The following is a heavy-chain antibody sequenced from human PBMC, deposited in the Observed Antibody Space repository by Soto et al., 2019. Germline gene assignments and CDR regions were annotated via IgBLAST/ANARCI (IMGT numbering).Heavy chain of an antibody. Sequence: GSLRLSCAASGFTFSSYWMSWVRQAPGKGLEWVANIKQDGSEKYYVDSVKGRFTISRDNAKNSLYLQMNSLRAEDTAVYYCAREGSGYYYVDYYYGMDVWGQGTTVTVSS. CDR3: AREGSGYYYVDYYYGMDV. J-gene: IGHJ6*02. V-gene: IGHV3-7*03. D-gene: IGHD3-22*01. CDR2: IKQDGSEK. CDR1: GFTFSSYW.